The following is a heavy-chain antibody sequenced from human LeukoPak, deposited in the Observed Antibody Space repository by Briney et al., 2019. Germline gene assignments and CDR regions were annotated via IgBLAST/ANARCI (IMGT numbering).Heavy chain of an antibody. Sequence: PSETLSLTCTVSGGSISSYYWSWIRQPPGKGLDWIGYIYYSGSTNYNPSLKSRVTISVDTSKNQFSLKLSSVTAADTAVYYCASLLLWFGDDAFDIWGQGTMVTVSS. CDR2: IYYSGST. J-gene: IGHJ3*02. CDR1: GGSISSYY. D-gene: IGHD3-10*01. V-gene: IGHV4-59*01. CDR3: ASLLLWFGDDAFDI.